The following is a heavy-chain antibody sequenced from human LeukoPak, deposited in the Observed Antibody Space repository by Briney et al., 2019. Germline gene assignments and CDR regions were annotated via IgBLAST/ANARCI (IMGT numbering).Heavy chain of an antibody. V-gene: IGHV1-18*01. CDR2: ISAYNGNT. Sequence: ASVKVSCKASGYTFTSYYIRWVRQAPGQGLEWMGWISAYNGNTNYAQKLQGRVTMTTDTSTSKAYMELRSLRSDDTAVYYCAREVGEEQWLVPPLYYYYYRDVWGKGTTVTVSS. D-gene: IGHD6-19*01. CDR1: GYTFTSYY. CDR3: AREVGEEQWLVPPLYYYYYRDV. J-gene: IGHJ6*03.